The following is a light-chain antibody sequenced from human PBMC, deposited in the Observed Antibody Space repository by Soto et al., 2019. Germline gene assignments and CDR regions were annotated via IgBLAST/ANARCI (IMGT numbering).Light chain of an antibody. CDR2: DDD. Sequence: QSVLTQPPSVSAAPGQRVTISCSGSISNIGGNSVSWYQQLPVTAPKLLIYDDDKRPSGIPDRFSGSKSGTSVTLGITGFQTGDEADYYCGSWDSSLSAYVFGTGTKSPS. J-gene: IGLJ1*01. CDR3: GSWDSSLSAYV. CDR1: ISNIGGNS. V-gene: IGLV1-51*01.